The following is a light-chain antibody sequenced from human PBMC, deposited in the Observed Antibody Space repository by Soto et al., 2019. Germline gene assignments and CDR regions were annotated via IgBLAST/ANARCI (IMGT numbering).Light chain of an antibody. CDR2: DVS. Sequence: QSALTQPASVSGSPEQSITISCTGTSSDVGGYNYVSWYQQHPGKAPKLMIYDVSNRPSGVSNRFSGSKSGNTASLTISGLQAEDEADYYCSSYTSSSTGYVFGTGTKVTVL. CDR1: SSDVGGYNY. CDR3: SSYTSSSTGYV. J-gene: IGLJ1*01. V-gene: IGLV2-14*01.